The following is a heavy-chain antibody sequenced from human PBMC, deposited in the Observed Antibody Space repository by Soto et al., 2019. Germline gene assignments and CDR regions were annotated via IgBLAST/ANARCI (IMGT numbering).Heavy chain of an antibody. CDR1: GYTFTTLA. J-gene: IGHJ4*02. Sequence: ASLKVSCKASGYTFTTLAIHWVRQAPGQGLEWMGYIRAGNGYTKYSQNFQGRVTITRDTLASTAYMELSSLRSDDTAVYFCASQYRCEFCSADYWGQGTLVTVSS. V-gene: IGHV1-3*01. CDR3: ASQYRCEFCSADY. D-gene: IGHD2-15*01. CDR2: IRAGNGYT.